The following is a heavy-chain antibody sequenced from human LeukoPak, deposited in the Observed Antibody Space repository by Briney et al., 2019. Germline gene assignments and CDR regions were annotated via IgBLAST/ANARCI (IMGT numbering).Heavy chain of an antibody. J-gene: IGHJ5*02. Sequence: GGSLRLSCVASGFTLTSGAMNWVRQAPRKGLEWVSATVSRGTAQYADSVKGRFTVSRDTSKNTLYLQMNSLRADDTAVYYCAKCSTSAYTTGWCNWIDPWGQGTLVTVSS. V-gene: IGHV3-23*01. D-gene: IGHD6-19*01. CDR1: GFTLTSGA. CDR3: AKCSTSAYTTGWCNWIDP. CDR2: TVSRGTA.